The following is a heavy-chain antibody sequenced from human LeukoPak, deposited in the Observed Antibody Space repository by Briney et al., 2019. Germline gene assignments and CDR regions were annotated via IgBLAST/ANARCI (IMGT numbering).Heavy chain of an antibody. D-gene: IGHD4-17*01. CDR3: AREVTTRFDP. CDR2: IKEDGSAQ. CDR1: GFTFSRSW. Sequence: GGSLRLSCADSGFTFSRSWMAWVRQAPGKGLEWVANIKEDGSAQNYVDSVKGRFTISRDNAKNTLYLEMKSLRAEDTAVYYCAREVTTRFDPWGQGTLVTVSS. V-gene: IGHV3-7*04. J-gene: IGHJ5*02.